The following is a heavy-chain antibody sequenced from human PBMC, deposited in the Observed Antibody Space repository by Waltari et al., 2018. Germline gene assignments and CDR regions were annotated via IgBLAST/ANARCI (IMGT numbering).Heavy chain of an antibody. V-gene: IGHV3-15*01. CDR2: IKSKRDGATT. CDR1: GFTFTNAW. CDR3: ITDDTGHDWGY. Sequence: EEQLVESGGGLVKPGGSLRLSCAASGFTFTNAWMNWVRQAPGKGLEWVGRIKSKRDGATTDYAAPVKGRFTISRDDSKNTLYLQVNSLKTEDTAVYYCITDDTGHDWGYWGQGTLVTVSS. D-gene: IGHD5-12*01. J-gene: IGHJ4*02.